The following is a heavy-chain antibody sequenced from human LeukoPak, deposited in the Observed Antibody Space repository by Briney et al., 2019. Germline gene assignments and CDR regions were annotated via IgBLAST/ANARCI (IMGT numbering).Heavy chain of an antibody. CDR1: GGTFSSYA. J-gene: IGHJ6*04. D-gene: IGHD2-2*01. CDR3: ARGAVHQLLWLVDGMDV. CDR2: IIPIFGTA. Sequence: SVKVSCKASGGTFSSYAISWVRQAPGQGLEWMGAIIPIFGTANYAQKFQGRVTITADKSTSTAYMELSSLRSEGTAVYYCARGAVHQLLWLVDGMDVWGKGTTVTVSS. V-gene: IGHV1-69*06.